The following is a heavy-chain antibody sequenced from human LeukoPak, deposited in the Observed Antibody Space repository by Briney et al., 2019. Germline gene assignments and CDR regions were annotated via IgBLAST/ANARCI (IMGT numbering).Heavy chain of an antibody. D-gene: IGHD6-19*01. V-gene: IGHV3-21*01. J-gene: IGHJ4*02. Sequence: GGSLRLSCAASGFTFSSYSMNWVRQAPGKGLEWVSSISSSSSYIYYADSVKGRFTISRDNAKNSLYLQMNSLRAEDTAVYYCARDRVPSLAVAGNFDYWGQGTLVTVSS. CDR3: ARDRVPSLAVAGNFDY. CDR1: GFTFSSYS. CDR2: ISSSSSYI.